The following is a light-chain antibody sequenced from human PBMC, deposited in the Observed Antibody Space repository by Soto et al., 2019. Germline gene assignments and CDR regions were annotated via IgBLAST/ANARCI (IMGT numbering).Light chain of an antibody. J-gene: IGKJ3*01. CDR1: QNIYINS. CDR3: QQYGAPPLT. CDR2: GGS. Sequence: EIVLTQSPDTLSLSPGERATLSCRASQNIYINSLAWYQQRPGQAPRLLIYGGSTRATAVPDRFSGSGSGTDFALTISRLEHEDVAVYYCQQYGAPPLTFGPGTKVD. V-gene: IGKV3-20*01.